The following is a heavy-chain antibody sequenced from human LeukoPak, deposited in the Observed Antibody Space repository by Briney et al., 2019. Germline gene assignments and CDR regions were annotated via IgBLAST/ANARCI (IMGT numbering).Heavy chain of an antibody. J-gene: IGHJ5*02. Sequence: GASVKVSCKASGYTFTSYGISWVRQAPGQGLEWMGWISAYNGNTNYAQKLQGRVTMTRDTSTSTVYMELSSLRSEDTAVYYCATRTGRTGYSSSYDNWFDPWGQGTLVTVSS. CDR1: GYTFTSYG. CDR2: ISAYNGNT. V-gene: IGHV1-18*01. D-gene: IGHD6-13*01. CDR3: ATRTGRTGYSSSYDNWFDP.